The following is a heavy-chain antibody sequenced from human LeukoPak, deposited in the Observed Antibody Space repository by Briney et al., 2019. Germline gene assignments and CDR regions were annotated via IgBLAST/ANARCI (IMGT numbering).Heavy chain of an antibody. D-gene: IGHD1-26*01. V-gene: IGHV3-21*01. CDR3: ARDGIVGALDAFDI. CDR2: ISSSSSYI. CDR1: GFTFSSYA. Sequence: GGFLRLSCAASGFTFSSYAMNWVRQAPGKGLGWVSSISSSSSYIYYADSVKGRFTISRDNAKNSLYLQMNSLRAEDTAVYYCARDGIVGALDAFDIWGQGTMVTVSS. J-gene: IGHJ3*02.